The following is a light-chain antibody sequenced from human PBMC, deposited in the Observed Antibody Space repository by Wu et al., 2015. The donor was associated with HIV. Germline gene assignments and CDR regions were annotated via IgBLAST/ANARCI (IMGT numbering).Light chain of an antibody. J-gene: IGKJ4*01. Sequence: VVLTQSPATLSLSPGGRATLSCRASQRVSTFVAWYQHRPGQAPRLVIYGASNRATGIPARFSGSGSETDFTLTISSLEPEDFAVYYCQQRSTWPLTFGGGTKVEIK. V-gene: IGKV3-11*01. CDR3: QQRSTWPLT. CDR2: GAS. CDR1: QRVSTF.